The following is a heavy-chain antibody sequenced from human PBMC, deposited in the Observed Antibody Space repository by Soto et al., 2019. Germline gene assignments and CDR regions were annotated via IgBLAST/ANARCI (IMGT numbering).Heavy chain of an antibody. CDR3: ARSYCSSTSCSRTEYSQH. CDR1: GGSISSGGYY. CDR2: IYYSGST. J-gene: IGHJ1*01. V-gene: IGHV4-31*03. Sequence: QVQLQESGPGLVKPSQTLSLTCTVSGGSISSGGYYWSWIRQHPGKGLEWIGYIYYSGSTYYNPSLKSRVTISVDTSKNQFSLKLSSVTAADTAVYYCARSYCSSTSCSRTEYSQHWGQGTLVTVSS. D-gene: IGHD2-2*01.